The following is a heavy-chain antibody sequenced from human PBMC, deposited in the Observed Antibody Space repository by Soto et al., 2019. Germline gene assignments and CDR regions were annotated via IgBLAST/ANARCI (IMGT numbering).Heavy chain of an antibody. CDR3: ARAAYGGLSYYFDY. D-gene: IGHD4-17*01. V-gene: IGHV4-59*01. J-gene: IGHJ4*02. CDR2: IYYSGST. Sequence: SEPLSLTYSVSGGSSSGYDGSWIRKPPGKGLEWIGYIYYSGSTNYNPSLKSRVTISVDTSKNQFSLKLSSVTAADTAVYYCARAAYGGLSYYFDYWGQGTLVTVSS. CDR1: GGSSSGYD.